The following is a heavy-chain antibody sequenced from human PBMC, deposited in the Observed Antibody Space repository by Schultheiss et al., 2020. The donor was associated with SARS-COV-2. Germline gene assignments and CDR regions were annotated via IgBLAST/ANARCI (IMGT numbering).Heavy chain of an antibody. CDR1: GYTFTSYG. V-gene: IGHV1-18*01. CDR2: ISAYNGNT. J-gene: IGHJ6*02. CDR3: ARELRYDYVWGSYRPAGYYYYYGMDV. D-gene: IGHD3-16*02. Sequence: ASVKVSCKASGYTFTSYGISWVRQAPGQGLEWMGWISAYNGNTNYAQKLQGRVTMTTDTSTSTAYMELSSLRSEDTAVYYCARELRYDYVWGSYRPAGYYYYYGMDVWGQGTTVTVSS.